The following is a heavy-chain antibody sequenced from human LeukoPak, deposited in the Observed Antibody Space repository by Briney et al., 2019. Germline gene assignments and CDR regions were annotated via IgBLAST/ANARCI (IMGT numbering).Heavy chain of an antibody. CDR3: AREAHSITRVRGTFDY. CDR2: ISSSGSTI. D-gene: IGHD3-10*01. Sequence: GGSLRLSCAASGFTFSSYEMNWVRQAPGKGLEWVSFISSSGSTIYYPDTVKGRFTISRDNAKNSLYLQMNSLRAEDTAVYDCAREAHSITRVRGTFDYWGQGTLVSVSS. CDR1: GFTFSSYE. V-gene: IGHV3-48*03. J-gene: IGHJ4*02.